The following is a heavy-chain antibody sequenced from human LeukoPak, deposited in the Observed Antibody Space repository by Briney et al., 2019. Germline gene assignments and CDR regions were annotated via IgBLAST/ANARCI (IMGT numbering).Heavy chain of an antibody. V-gene: IGHV3-21*05. J-gene: IGHJ4*02. Sequence: GGSLRLSCAASGFTFSSYEMNWVRQAPGKGLEWVSYISRSSSYIYYGDSVKGRFTISRDNAKNSLYLQMNSLRAEDTAVYYCARVVWGWDTAMPTPFDYWGQGTLVTVSS. CDR2: ISRSSSYI. CDR1: GFTFSSYE. CDR3: ARVVWGWDTAMPTPFDY. D-gene: IGHD5-18*01.